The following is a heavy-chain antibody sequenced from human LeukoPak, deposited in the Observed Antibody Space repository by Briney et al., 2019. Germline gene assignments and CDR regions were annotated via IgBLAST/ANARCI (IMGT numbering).Heavy chain of an antibody. D-gene: IGHD6-19*01. CDR1: DDSISSYY. CDR2: IYYSGST. J-gene: IGHJ3*02. V-gene: IGHV4-59*08. Sequence: SETLSLTCTVSDDSISSYYWSWIRQPPGKGLEWIGHIYYSGSTKYNPSLKSRATILLDTSKNHVSLKLRSVTAADTAVYYCARHLRESSGWGRALDIWGQGTMVIVS. CDR3: ARHLRESSGWGRALDI.